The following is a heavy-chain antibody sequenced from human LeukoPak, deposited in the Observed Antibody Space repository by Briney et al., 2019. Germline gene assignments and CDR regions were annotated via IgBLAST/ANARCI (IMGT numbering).Heavy chain of an antibody. J-gene: IGHJ4*02. CDR3: AKDQTYYYDSSGPFDY. CDR1: GFTFSSYA. Sequence: GGSLRLSCAASGFTFSSYAMHWVRQAPGKGLEWVAVISYDGSNKYYADSVKGRFTISRDNSKNTLYLQMNSLRAEDTAVYYCAKDQTYYYDSSGPFDYWGQGTLVTVSS. D-gene: IGHD3-22*01. V-gene: IGHV3-30-3*01. CDR2: ISYDGSNK.